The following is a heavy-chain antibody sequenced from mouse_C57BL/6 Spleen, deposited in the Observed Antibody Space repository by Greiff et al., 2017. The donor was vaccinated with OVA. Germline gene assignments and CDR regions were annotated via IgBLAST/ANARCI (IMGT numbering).Heavy chain of an antibody. Sequence: VQLQQPGAELVRPGSSVKLSCKASGYTFTSYWMDWVKQRPGQGLEWIGNIYPSDSETHYNQKFKDKATLSVDKSSSTAYMQLSSLTSEDSAVYYCARRGYGRVFDYWGQGTTLTVSS. J-gene: IGHJ2*01. V-gene: IGHV1-61*01. CDR1: GYTFTSYW. CDR3: ARRGYGRVFDY. CDR2: IYPSDSET. D-gene: IGHD1-1*01.